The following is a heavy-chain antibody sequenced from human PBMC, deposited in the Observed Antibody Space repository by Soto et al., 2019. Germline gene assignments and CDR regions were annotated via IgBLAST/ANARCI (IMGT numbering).Heavy chain of an antibody. CDR3: ARDRRYFDWLGVSFDY. J-gene: IGHJ4*02. CDR1: GYTFTSYY. D-gene: IGHD3-9*01. Sequence: ASVKVSCKASGYTFTSYYMHWVRQAPGQGLEWMGIINPSGGSTSYAQKFQGRVTMTRDTSTSTVYMELSSLRSEDTAVYYCARDRRYFDWLGVSFDYWGQGTLVTVSS. CDR2: INPSGGST. V-gene: IGHV1-46*01.